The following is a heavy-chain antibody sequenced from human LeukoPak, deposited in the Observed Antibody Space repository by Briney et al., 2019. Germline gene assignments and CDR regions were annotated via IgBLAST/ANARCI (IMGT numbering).Heavy chain of an antibody. CDR3: ASGHLPGSCTGDSCYSFGY. CDR2: IKTDGSDT. Sequence: GGSLRLSCAASGGTFSSNWMHWVRQAPGKGLVWVSRIKTDGSDTTYADSVKGRFTISRDNAKNTLYLQMNSLRAEDTAVYYCASGHLPGSCTGDSCYSFGYWGQGTLVTVSS. V-gene: IGHV3-74*01. J-gene: IGHJ4*02. CDR1: GGTFSSNW. D-gene: IGHD2-15*01.